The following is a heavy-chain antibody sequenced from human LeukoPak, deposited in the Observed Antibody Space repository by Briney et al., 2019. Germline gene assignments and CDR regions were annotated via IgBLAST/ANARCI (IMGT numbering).Heavy chain of an antibody. CDR2: IYSGGST. Sequence: GGSLRLSCTASGFSFSDYWMHWVRQAPGKGLEWVSVIYSGGSTYYADSVKGRFTISRDNSKNTLYLQMNSLRAEDTAVYYCARSYDYWGQGTLVTVSS. CDR3: ARSYDY. CDR1: GFSFSDYW. J-gene: IGHJ4*02. V-gene: IGHV3-53*01.